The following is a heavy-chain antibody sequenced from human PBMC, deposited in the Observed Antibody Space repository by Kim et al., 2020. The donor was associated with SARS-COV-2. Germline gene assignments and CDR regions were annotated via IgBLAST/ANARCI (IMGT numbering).Heavy chain of an antibody. J-gene: IGHJ4*01. CDR2: ISRSGRTK. V-gene: IGHV3-64D*09. CDR3: VKEAMPTSGSHYFDY. D-gene: IGHD2-2*01. Sequence: GGSRRLSCAASGFTFSTYAMYWVRQAPGKGLEYVSAISRSGRTKDYADSMKGRSTISRDNSKNMLYLQVSSLRPEDTAVYYCVKEAMPTSGSHYFDYWG. CDR1: GFTFSTYA.